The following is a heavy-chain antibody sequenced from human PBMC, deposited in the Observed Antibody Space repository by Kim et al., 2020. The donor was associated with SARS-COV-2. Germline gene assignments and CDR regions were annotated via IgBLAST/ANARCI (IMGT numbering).Heavy chain of an antibody. CDR1: GFIFISYW. J-gene: IGHJ6*02. CDR2: IRQDGSEK. V-gene: IGHV3-7*05. CDR3: ARGRDMGV. Sequence: GGSLRLSCAASGFIFISYWMTWVRQAPGKGLEWVANIRQDGSEKYYVDSVKGRFTISRDNAKNSLYLQMNSLRAEDTAVYYCARGRDMGVWGQGTTVTVS.